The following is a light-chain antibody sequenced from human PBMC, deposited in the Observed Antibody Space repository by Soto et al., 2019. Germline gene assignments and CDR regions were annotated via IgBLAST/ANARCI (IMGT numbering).Light chain of an antibody. J-gene: IGKJ4*01. CDR3: QQRSSWPLT. V-gene: IGKV3-11*01. CDR1: QSVSSY. CDR2: DAS. Sequence: EIVLTQSPATLSLSPGERATLSCRASQSVSSYLAWYQQKPGQAPRLPIYDASNRATGIPARFSGSGSGTEFTLTISSLEPEDFAVYYCQQRSSWPLTFGGGTKVDIK.